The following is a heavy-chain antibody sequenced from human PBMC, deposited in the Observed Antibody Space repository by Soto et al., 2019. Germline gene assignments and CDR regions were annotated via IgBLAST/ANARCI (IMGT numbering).Heavy chain of an antibody. CDR2: IIPIFGTA. V-gene: IGHV1-69*12. CDR3: ARGNHRWLQLWYFDL. Sequence: QVQLVQSGAEVKKPGSSVTVSCKASGGTFSSYTISWVRQAPGQGLEWMGGIIPIFGTANYAQKFQGRVTITADESTGTAYMELSSLRSEGTAVYYCARGNHRWLQLWYFDLWGRGTLVTVSS. CDR1: GGTFSSYT. J-gene: IGHJ2*01. D-gene: IGHD5-12*01.